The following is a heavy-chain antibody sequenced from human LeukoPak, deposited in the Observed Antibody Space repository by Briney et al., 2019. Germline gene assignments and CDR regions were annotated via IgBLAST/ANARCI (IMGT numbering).Heavy chain of an antibody. V-gene: IGHV4-59*01. CDR3: ASGAYSFYYMDV. CDR1: GGSISSYY. Sequence: PSETLSLTCTVSGGSISSYYWSWIRQPPGKGLEWIGYIYYSGSTSYNPSLKSRVTILVDTSKNQFSLKLSSVTAADTAVYYCASGAYSFYYMDVWGKGTTVTISS. D-gene: IGHD5-18*01. CDR2: IYYSGST. J-gene: IGHJ6*03.